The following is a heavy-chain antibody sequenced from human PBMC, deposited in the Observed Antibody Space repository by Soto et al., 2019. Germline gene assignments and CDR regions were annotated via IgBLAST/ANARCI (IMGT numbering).Heavy chain of an antibody. D-gene: IGHD3-3*01. CDR1: GFSLSTSGVG. CDR3: AHRYLLEWLVYFDY. Sequence: QITLKESGPTLVNPTQTLTLTCTFSGFSLSTSGVGVGWIRQPPGKALEWLALIYWNDDKRYSPSLKSRLTIPKDTSKNKVVLTMTNMDPVDTATYYCAHRYLLEWLVYFDYWGQGTLVTVSS. CDR2: IYWNDDK. V-gene: IGHV2-5*01. J-gene: IGHJ4*02.